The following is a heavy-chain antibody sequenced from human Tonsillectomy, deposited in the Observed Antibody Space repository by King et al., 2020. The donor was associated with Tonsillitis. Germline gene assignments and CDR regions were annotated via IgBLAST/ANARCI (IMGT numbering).Heavy chain of an antibody. Sequence: QLVQSGAEVKKPGAPVKVSCKAFGYTLTGFGISGVRQAPGKGLEGMGWSGPNNGKKNYAQKLQGRVTMTTDTSTSTAYMELRSLRSDDTAVYYCARDTRAAAGPFGWFDPWGQGTLVTVSS. CDR2: SGPNNGKK. D-gene: IGHD6-13*01. CDR3: ARDTRAAAGPFGWFDP. J-gene: IGHJ5*02. CDR1: GYTLTGFG. V-gene: IGHV1-18*01.